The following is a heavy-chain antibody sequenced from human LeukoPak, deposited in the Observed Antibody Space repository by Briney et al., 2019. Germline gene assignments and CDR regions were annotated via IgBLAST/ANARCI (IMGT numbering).Heavy chain of an antibody. V-gene: IGHV1-2*04. CDR3: ARLEREPPQYYFDY. D-gene: IGHD1-1*01. J-gene: IGHJ4*02. Sequence: GASVKVSCKASGYTFTGYYMHWVRQAPGQGLEWMGWINPNSGGTNYAQKFQGWVTMTRDTSISTAYMELSRLRSDDTAVYYCARLEREPPQYYFDYWGQGTLVTVSS. CDR1: GYTFTGYY. CDR2: INPNSGGT.